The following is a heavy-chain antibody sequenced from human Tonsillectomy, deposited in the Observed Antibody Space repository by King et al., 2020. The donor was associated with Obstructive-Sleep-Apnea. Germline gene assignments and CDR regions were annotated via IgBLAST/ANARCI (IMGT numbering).Heavy chain of an antibody. Sequence: QVQLQESGPVLVRPSETLSLTCTVPGGSITNYYWGWILQPPGKGLEWIGYIYFSVITDYNPALRGRVTISVDPSKNQRSLRVTSVTAADTAEYFCARWNEGFDYWGQGTLVTVSS. CDR1: GGSITNYY. V-gene: IGHV4-59*08. CDR2: IYFSVIT. J-gene: IGHJ4*02. D-gene: IGHD1-1*01. CDR3: ARWNEGFDY.